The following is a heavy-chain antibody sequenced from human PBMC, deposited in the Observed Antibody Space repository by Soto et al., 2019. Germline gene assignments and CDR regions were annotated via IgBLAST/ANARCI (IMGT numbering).Heavy chain of an antibody. CDR2: FDPEDGET. V-gene: IGHV1-24*01. Sequence: QVQLVQSGAEVKKPGASVKVSCKVSGYTLTELSMHWVRQAPGKGLEWMGGFDPEDGETIYAQKLQGRVTMTEDTSTDTAYMELSSLRSEDTAVYYCATARRYYDSSGYYYYGMDVWGQGTTVTVSS. CDR3: ATARRYYDSSGYYYYGMDV. J-gene: IGHJ6*02. CDR1: GYTLTELS. D-gene: IGHD3-22*01.